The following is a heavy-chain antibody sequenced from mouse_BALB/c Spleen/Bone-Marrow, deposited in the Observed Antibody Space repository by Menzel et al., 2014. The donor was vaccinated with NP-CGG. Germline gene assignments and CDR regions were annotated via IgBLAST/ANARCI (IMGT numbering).Heavy chain of an antibody. CDR3: TRGANPHYYTMDY. CDR2: LDPSDSYT. Sequence: VQLQQSGAELVKPGASVKMSCKASGYTFTSYWMHWVKQRPGQGLEWIGVLDPSDSYTTYNQKFKGKATLTVDTSSNTAYMQLSSLTSEDSAVYYCTRGANPHYYTMDYWGQGTSVTVSS. J-gene: IGHJ4*01. D-gene: IGHD4-1*01. CDR1: GYTFTSYW. V-gene: IGHV1S127*01.